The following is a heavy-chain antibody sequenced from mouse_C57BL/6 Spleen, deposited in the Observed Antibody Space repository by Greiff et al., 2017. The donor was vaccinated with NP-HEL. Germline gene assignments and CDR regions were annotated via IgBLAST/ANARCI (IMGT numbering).Heavy chain of an antibody. Sequence: VQLQQPGAELVRPGSSVKLSCKASGYTFTSYWMHWVKQRPIQGLEWIGNIDPSDSETHYNQKFKDKATLTVDKSSSTAYMQLSSLTSEDSAVYYCASLYYGYDYYAMDYWGQGTSVTVSS. CDR3: ASLYYGYDYYAMDY. CDR2: IDPSDSET. J-gene: IGHJ4*01. D-gene: IGHD2-2*01. V-gene: IGHV1-52*01. CDR1: GYTFTSYW.